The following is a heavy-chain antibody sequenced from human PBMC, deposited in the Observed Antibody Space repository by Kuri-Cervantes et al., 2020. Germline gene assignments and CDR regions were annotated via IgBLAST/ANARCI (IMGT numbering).Heavy chain of an antibody. CDR3: ATSSNGYSNYYYYMDV. Sequence: GESLKISCAASGFTFSSYVMSWVRQAPGKGLEWVSAISGSGGSTYYADSVKGRFTISRDNSKNTLYLQMNGLKVEDAAVYYCATSSNGYSNYYYYMDVWGKGTTVTVSS. CDR1: GFTFSSYV. J-gene: IGHJ6*03. CDR2: ISGSGGST. V-gene: IGHV3-23*01. D-gene: IGHD5-24*01.